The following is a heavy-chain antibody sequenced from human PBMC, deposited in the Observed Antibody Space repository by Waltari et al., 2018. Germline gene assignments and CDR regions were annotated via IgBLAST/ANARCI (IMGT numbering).Heavy chain of an antibody. CDR2: IYHSGST. D-gene: IGHD2-15*01. CDR3: ARHVYGGNWRDAFDI. CDR1: GYSISRGYY. Sequence: QVQLQESGPGLVKPSETLSLTCAVSGYSISRGYYWGWIRQPPGKGLEWSGRIYHSGSTYYNPSLKSRVTISVDTSKNQFSLKLSSVTAADTAVYYCARHVYGGNWRDAFDIWGQGTMVTVSS. V-gene: IGHV4-38-2*01. J-gene: IGHJ3*02.